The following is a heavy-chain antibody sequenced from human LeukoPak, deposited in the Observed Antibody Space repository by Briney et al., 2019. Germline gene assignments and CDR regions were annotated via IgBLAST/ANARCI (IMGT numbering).Heavy chain of an antibody. CDR1: GGSISSSSYY. CDR2: IYYSGST. Sequence: SETLSLTCTVSGGSISSSSYYWGWIRQPPGKGLEWIGSIYYSGSTYYNPSLKSRVTISVDTSKNQFSLKLTSVTAADTAVYCCARYDILTGYWYPGYMDVWGKGSTVTISS. V-gene: IGHV4-39*07. D-gene: IGHD3-9*01. CDR3: ARYDILTGYWYPGYMDV. J-gene: IGHJ6*03.